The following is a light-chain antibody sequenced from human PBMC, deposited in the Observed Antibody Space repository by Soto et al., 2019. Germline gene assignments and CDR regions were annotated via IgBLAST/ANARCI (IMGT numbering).Light chain of an antibody. CDR2: EVS. J-gene: IGLJ3*02. CDR3: SSYAGSNNLV. V-gene: IGLV2-8*01. CDR1: SNDIGIYNY. Sequence: QSVLTQPPSASGSPGQSVTVSCTGTSNDIGIYNYVSWYQQHPGKAPKLMIYEVSKRPSGVPDRFSGSKSGNTASLTVSGLQAEDEADYYCSSYAGSNNLVFGGGTKLTVL.